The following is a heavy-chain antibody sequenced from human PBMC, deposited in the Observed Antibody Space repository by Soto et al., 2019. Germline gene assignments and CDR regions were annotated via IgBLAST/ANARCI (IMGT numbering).Heavy chain of an antibody. Sequence: EVQLVESGGGLVQPGGSLRLSCAASGFTFSSYSMNWVRQAPGKGLEWVSYISSSSSTIYYADSVKGRFTISRDNAKNSLYLQMNSLRAEYTAVYYCARAFYIWGSYRYTAYFDYWGQGTLVTVSS. J-gene: IGHJ4*02. D-gene: IGHD3-16*02. CDR3: ARAFYIWGSYRYTAYFDY. V-gene: IGHV3-48*01. CDR1: GFTFSSYS. CDR2: ISSSSSTI.